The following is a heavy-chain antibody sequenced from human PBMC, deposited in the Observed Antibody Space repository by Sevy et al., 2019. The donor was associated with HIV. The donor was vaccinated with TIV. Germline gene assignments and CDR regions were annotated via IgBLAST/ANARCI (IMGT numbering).Heavy chain of an antibody. D-gene: IGHD3-10*01. J-gene: IGHJ4*02. CDR3: AIYGGFVDRAFDY. CDR2: IYYSGST. Sequence: SETLSLTCTVSGGSISSSSYNWGWIRQPPGKGLEGIGSIYYSGSTYYNPSLKSRVSLSVDTSKNQFSLNLSSVTAADTAVYYCAIYGGFVDRAFDYWGQGTLVTVSS. V-gene: IGHV4-39*01. CDR1: GGSISSSSYN.